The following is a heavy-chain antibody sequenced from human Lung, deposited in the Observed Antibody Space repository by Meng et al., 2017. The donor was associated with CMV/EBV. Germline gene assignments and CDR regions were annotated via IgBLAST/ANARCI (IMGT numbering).Heavy chain of an antibody. CDR2: IYYSGAT. CDR3: ARDRAAVGYYYYAMDA. J-gene: IGHJ6*02. V-gene: IGHV4-59*01. D-gene: IGHD2-15*01. CDR1: GHPITTYY. Sequence: SETLSLXXSVFGHPITTYYWSWVRQAPGKGLEWIGYIYYSGATNYNPSLKSRLTISMDTSKNQFSLELRSVTAADTAIYYCARDRAAVGYYYYAMDAWGQGTTVXVSS.